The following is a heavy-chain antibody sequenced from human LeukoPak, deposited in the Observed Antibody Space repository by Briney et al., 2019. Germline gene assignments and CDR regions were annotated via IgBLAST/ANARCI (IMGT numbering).Heavy chain of an antibody. D-gene: IGHD2-21*01. CDR1: TFIFSRYA. Sequence: GGSLRLSCAASTFIFSRYAMHWVRQAPGKGLEWVAVMSYDGINKYYADSVKGRFTISRDNSKNTLYLHMNSLRAEDTAIYHCARGPAKSLFTDYWGQGTLVTVSS. CDR3: ARGPAKSLFTDY. V-gene: IGHV3-30-3*01. CDR2: MSYDGINK. J-gene: IGHJ4*02.